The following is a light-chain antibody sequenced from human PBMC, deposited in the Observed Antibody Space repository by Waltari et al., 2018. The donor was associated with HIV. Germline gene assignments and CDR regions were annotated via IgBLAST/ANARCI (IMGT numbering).Light chain of an antibody. CDR1: QSVSSN. V-gene: IGKV3-15*01. Sequence: EIVMMQSTATLSVSPGERATLSCRASQSVSSNLAWYQQTPGQAPRLLIYGASTRTTGIPARFSGSGSGTEFTLTISSLQSEDFAVYYCQQYSNWPRTFGQGTKVGIK. CDR3: QQYSNWPRT. J-gene: IGKJ1*01. CDR2: GAS.